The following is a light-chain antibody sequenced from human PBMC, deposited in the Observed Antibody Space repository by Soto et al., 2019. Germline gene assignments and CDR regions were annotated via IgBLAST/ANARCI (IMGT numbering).Light chain of an antibody. Sequence: EIVLTQSPGTLSLSPGERATLSCRASQSVGNNLAWYQQKPGQAPRLLLFGASTRATGIPDRFSGSGSGTEFTLTISSLQSEDFAVYYCQQYNDWPRTFGQGTKVDIK. CDR2: GAS. V-gene: IGKV3D-15*01. CDR1: QSVGNN. J-gene: IGKJ1*01. CDR3: QQYNDWPRT.